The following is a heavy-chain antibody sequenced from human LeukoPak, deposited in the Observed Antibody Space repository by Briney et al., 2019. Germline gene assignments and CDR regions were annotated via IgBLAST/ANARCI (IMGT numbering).Heavy chain of an antibody. D-gene: IGHD2-15*01. CDR3: TTVTHFYL. V-gene: IGHV3-15*01. CDR2: IQHGGTT. Sequence: PGGSLRLSCATSGFSFNGAWLSWVRQAPGKGLEWIGRIQHGGTTDYAAPVKGRFTISRDDSKATLYLQMNSPKTEDTAIYYCTTVTHFYLGGQGTLVTVSS. CDR1: GFSFNGAW. J-gene: IGHJ4*02.